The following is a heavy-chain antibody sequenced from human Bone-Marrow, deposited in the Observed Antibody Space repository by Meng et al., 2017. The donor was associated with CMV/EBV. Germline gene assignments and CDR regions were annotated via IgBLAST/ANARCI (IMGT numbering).Heavy chain of an antibody. D-gene: IGHD1-26*01. Sequence: GGSLRLSSKGSGYSFTSYWIGWVRQMSGKGLEWVSVIYSGGSTYYADSVKGRFTISRDNSKNTLYLQMNSLRAEDTAVYYCARVLVGANDYWGQGTLVTVSS. V-gene: IGHV3-53*01. J-gene: IGHJ4*02. CDR3: ARVLVGANDY. CDR2: IYSGGST. CDR1: GYSFTSYW.